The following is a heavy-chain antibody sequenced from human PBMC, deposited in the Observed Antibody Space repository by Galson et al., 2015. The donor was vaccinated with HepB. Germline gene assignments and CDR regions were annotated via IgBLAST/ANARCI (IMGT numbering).Heavy chain of an antibody. CDR1: GYILSELS. V-gene: IGHV1-24*01. CDR2: FDPEYGEK. J-gene: IGHJ4*02. D-gene: IGHD3-22*01. CDR3: ATLFFYDTSGYYPY. Sequence: SVKVSCKVSGYILSELSIHWVRQAPGKGLEWMGGFDPEYGEKIYARNFQGRVTMTEDTTRDTAYMELSSLRSEDTAVYYCATLFFYDTSGYYPYWGQGTLVTVSS.